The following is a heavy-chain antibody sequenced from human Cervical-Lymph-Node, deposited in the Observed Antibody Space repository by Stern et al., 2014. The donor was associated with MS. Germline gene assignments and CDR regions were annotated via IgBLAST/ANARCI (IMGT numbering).Heavy chain of an antibody. Sequence: QMQLVQSGAEVKKPGASVNVSCKASGYTFSSFAITWVRQAPGQGLEWMGTITVYNGNTNYAQRVQDRVTMTTDTSTNTAYMEVRNLRSDDTAVYYWARGWGNTRHWGQGTLVTVSS. CDR1: GYTFSSFA. J-gene: IGHJ4*02. CDR2: ITVYNGNT. V-gene: IGHV1-18*01. CDR3: ARGWGNTRH. D-gene: IGHD3-16*01.